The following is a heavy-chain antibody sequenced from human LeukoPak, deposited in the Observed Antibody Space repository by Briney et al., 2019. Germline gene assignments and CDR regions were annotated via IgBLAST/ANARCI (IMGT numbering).Heavy chain of an antibody. CDR1: GGSFSGYC. J-gene: IGHJ4*02. CDR2: INHSGST. D-gene: IGHD4-23*01. Sequence: SETLSLTCAVYGGSFSGYCWSWIRQPPGKGLEWIGEINHSGSTNYNPSPKSRVTISVDTSKNQFSLKLSSVTAADTAVYYCARETTVGYFDDWGQGTLVTVSS. CDR3: ARETTVGYFDD. V-gene: IGHV4-34*01.